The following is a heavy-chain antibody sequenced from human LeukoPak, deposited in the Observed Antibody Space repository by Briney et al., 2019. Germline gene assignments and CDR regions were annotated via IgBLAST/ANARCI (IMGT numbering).Heavy chain of an antibody. CDR1: GFTFSTYA. V-gene: IGHV3-23*01. CDR2: ISGSGDNT. D-gene: IGHD6-19*01. CDR3: AKDSKGYSSGWDLDY. Sequence: GGSLRLSCAASGFTFSTYAMTLVRQAPGKGLEWVSTISGSGDNTYYADSVKGRFTISRDNSKNTLYLQMNSLRAEDTALYYCAKDSKGYSSGWDLDYWGQGTLVTVSS. J-gene: IGHJ4*02.